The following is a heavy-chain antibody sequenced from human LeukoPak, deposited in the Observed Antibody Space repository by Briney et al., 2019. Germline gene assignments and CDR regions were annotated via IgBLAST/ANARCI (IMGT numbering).Heavy chain of an antibody. Sequence: GGSLRLSCAASGFTFSIHGMNWVRQTPGKGLEWVSYIINSGGTIYYADSVQGRFTTSRDNAKNSLYLQMNSLRDEDTAVYYCARVGRGLYSMDVWGQGTTVTVSS. CDR2: IINSGGTI. J-gene: IGHJ6*02. CDR1: GFTFSIHG. D-gene: IGHD3-10*01. CDR3: ARVGRGLYSMDV. V-gene: IGHV3-48*02.